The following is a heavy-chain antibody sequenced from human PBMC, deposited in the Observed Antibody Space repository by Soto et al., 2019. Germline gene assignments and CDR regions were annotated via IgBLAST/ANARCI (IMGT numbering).Heavy chain of an antibody. Sequence: SETLSLTCTVSGGSVSSSSCYWGWIRQPPGKGLEWIGSIYYSGSTYYNPSLKSRVTISVDTSKNQFSLKLSSVTAADTAVYYCARQGSKYYYYGMDVWGQGTTVTVSS. CDR2: IYYSGST. J-gene: IGHJ6*02. CDR1: GGSVSSSSCY. V-gene: IGHV4-39*01. CDR3: ARQGSKYYYYGMDV.